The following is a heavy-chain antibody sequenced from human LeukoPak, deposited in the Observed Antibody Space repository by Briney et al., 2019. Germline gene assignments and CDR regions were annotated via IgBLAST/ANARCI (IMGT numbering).Heavy chain of an antibody. V-gene: IGHV7-4-1*02. CDR1: GYTFTTYA. Sequence: ASVKVSCKASGYTFTTYAMNWVRQAPGQGLEWMGWINTNTGNPTYAQGFTGRFVFSLDTSVSTAYLQINSLKAEDTAVYYCAAIGYFDWLDPFDYWGQGTLVTVSS. D-gene: IGHD3-9*01. CDR2: INTNTGNP. CDR3: AAIGYFDWLDPFDY. J-gene: IGHJ4*02.